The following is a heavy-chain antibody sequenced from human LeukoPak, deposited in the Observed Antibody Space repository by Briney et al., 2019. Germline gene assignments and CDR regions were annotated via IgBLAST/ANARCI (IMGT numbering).Heavy chain of an antibody. V-gene: IGHV3-23*01. CDR1: GFTFSSFD. CDR3: AKHGCSSASCYT. CDR2: ITGSATRT. Sequence: GGSLRLSCAASGFTFSSFDMNWVRQAPGKGLECISTITGSATRTFYADSVKGRFTVSRDNSKNMLFLQMNSLRVEDTAIYYCAKHGCSSASCYTWGQGTLVTVSS. D-gene: IGHD2-15*01. J-gene: IGHJ5*02.